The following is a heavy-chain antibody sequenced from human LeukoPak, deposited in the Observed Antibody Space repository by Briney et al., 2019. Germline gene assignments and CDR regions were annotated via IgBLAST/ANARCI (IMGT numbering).Heavy chain of an antibody. CDR2: IYVSGST. J-gene: IGHJ4*02. CDR1: GGSISSGSYY. V-gene: IGHV4-61*02. CDR3: AREGQRLFPPFDY. Sequence: SETLSLTCTVSGGSISSGSYYWGWLRQPAGKGLEWVGRIYVSGSTNYNPSLEGRVTISVDTSKNQFSLKLSAVTAADTAVYYCAREGQRLFPPFDYWGQGTLVTVSS. D-gene: IGHD2-2*01.